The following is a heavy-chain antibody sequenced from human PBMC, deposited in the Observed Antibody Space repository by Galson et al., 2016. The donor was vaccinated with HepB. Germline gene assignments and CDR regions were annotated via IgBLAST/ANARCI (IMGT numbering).Heavy chain of an antibody. CDR2: INQDGSKE. V-gene: IGHV3-7*01. Sequence: SLRLSCAASGFTLSTYWMSWVRQAPGKGLEWVANINQDGSKEYYVESVRGRFTISRDNAENSLYLQMNSLRSEDTAVYYCARSHSGINGGRFAWWGQGSLVTVSS. J-gene: IGHJ4*02. CDR1: GFTLSTYW. D-gene: IGHD3-10*01. CDR3: ARSHSGINGGRFAW.